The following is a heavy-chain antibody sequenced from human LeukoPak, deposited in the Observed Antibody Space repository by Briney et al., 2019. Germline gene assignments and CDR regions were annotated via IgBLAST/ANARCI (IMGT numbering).Heavy chain of an antibody. J-gene: IGHJ6*02. CDR3: ARGPYYYDGSAYDYYGMDV. Sequence: GGSLRLSCAASRFTFSNYWMIWVRQAPGKGLEWVSAISGSGGSAYYADSVKGRFTISRDNSKNTVYLQTNSLRAEDTAVYYCARGPYYYDGSAYDYYGMDVWGQGTTVTVSS. V-gene: IGHV3-23*01. D-gene: IGHD3-22*01. CDR1: RFTFSNYW. CDR2: ISGSGGSA.